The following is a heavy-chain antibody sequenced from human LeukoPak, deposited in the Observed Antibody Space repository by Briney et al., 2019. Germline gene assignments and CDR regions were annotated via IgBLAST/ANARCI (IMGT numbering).Heavy chain of an antibody. Sequence: GGSLRLSCAASCFTFSKHAMRWVGPAPGKGLEWVSVISGSCCCSYHANSLQGRLTIPRHNSHHKLYLPVNNLRAEDPPAYYCAAKIRLSSTWDLPYLDYWGQGTLVTVSS. V-gene: IGHV3-23*01. CDR1: CFTFSKHA. CDR3: AAKIRLSSTWDLPYLDY. CDR2: ISGSCCCS. D-gene: IGHD6-13*01. J-gene: IGHJ4*02.